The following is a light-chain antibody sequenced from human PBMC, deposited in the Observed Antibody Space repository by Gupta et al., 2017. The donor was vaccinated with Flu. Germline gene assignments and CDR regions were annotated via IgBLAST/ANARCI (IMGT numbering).Light chain of an antibody. CDR3: QQADGFPRT. V-gene: IGKV1-12*01. CDR1: RKIDTW. Sequence: GDRVTITCRASRKIDTWLAWYQQRPGKPPKLLIFSASSLVSGVPPRFSGSGSGTEFTLTISSLQPDDCATYYCQQADGFPRTFGQGTKLEI. J-gene: IGKJ2*02. CDR2: SAS.